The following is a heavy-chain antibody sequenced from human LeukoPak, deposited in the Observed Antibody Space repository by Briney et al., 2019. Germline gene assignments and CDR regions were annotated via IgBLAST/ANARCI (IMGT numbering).Heavy chain of an antibody. Sequence: GGSLRHSCAASGSIFSTYAMGWVRQAPGKGLEWVSSIKGGGGDPFYADSVKGRFTISRDNSKNTLFLQLNSLRAEDSAVYYCAKGGHDFNPFYWWGQGTLVTVSS. D-gene: IGHD2-21*02. CDR1: GSIFSTYA. J-gene: IGHJ4*02. CDR3: AKGGHDFNPFYW. V-gene: IGHV3-23*01. CDR2: IKGGGGDP.